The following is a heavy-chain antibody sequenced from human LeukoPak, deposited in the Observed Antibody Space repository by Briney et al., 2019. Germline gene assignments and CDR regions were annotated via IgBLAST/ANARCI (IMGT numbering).Heavy chain of an antibody. V-gene: IGHV3-66*02. J-gene: IGHJ5*02. CDR3: ARLPSS. CDR1: GFTVSTNY. Sequence: PGGSLRLSCAVSGFTVSTNYMTWVRQAPGKGLEWVSVIYTDGSTYYADSVKGRFTISRDNSENTLFLQMNSLKIEDTAVYYCARLPSSWGQGTLVTVSS. CDR2: IYTDGST. D-gene: IGHD2-2*01.